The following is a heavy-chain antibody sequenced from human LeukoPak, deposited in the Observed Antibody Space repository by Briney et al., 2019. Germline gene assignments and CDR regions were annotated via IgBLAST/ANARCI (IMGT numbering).Heavy chain of an antibody. Sequence: ASVKVSCTASGYTFNNYGISWVRQAPGQGLEWTGRISAYNGNTNYAQKVQDRVTMTTDTSTSTAYMELRNLTSDDTAVYYCARDSADCSGGSCYSAEYFQHWGQGTLVTVSS. CDR3: ARDSADCSGGSCYSAEYFQH. V-gene: IGHV1-18*01. D-gene: IGHD2-15*01. CDR1: GYTFNNYG. J-gene: IGHJ1*01. CDR2: ISAYNGNT.